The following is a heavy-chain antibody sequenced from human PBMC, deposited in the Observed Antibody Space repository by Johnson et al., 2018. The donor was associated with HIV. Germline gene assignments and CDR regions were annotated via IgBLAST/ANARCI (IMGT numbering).Heavy chain of an antibody. V-gene: IGHV3-11*04. J-gene: IGHJ3*02. CDR3: ARGRTVVSVFDI. Sequence: QVQLVESGGGVVQPGRSLRLSCAASGFTFSDYYMSWIRQAPGKGLEWFSYISGSSSTIYYADSVKGRFTISRDNSKNTLSLQMNSLRAEDTAVYYCARGRTVVSVFDIWGQGTMVTVSS. CDR2: ISGSSSTI. CDR1: GFTFSDYY. D-gene: IGHD3-3*01.